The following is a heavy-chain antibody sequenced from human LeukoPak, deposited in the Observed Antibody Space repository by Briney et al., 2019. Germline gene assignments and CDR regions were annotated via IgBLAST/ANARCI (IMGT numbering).Heavy chain of an antibody. J-gene: IGHJ6*02. CDR2: IYYSGST. CDR3: ARAQLAAYYYYGMDV. V-gene: IGHV4-59*01. Sequence: SETLSLTCAVYGGSFSSYYWSWIRQPPGKGLEWIGYIYYSGSTNYNPSIKSRVTISVDTSKNQFSLKLSSVTAADTAVYYCARAQLAAYYYYGMDVWGQGTTVTVSS. D-gene: IGHD6-6*01. CDR1: GGSFSSYY.